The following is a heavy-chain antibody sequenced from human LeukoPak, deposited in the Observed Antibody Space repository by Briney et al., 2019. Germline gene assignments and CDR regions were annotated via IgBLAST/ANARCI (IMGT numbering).Heavy chain of an antibody. D-gene: IGHD3-3*01. CDR1: GGTFSSYA. J-gene: IGHJ3*02. CDR2: IIPIFGSA. V-gene: IGHV1-69*13. Sequence: ASVKVSCKASGGTFSSYAISWVRQAPGQGLEWMGGIIPIFGSANYAQKLQGRVTITADESTSTAYMELSSLRSEDTAVYYCARASDDFWSGYWGAFDIWGQGTMVTVSS. CDR3: ARASDDFWSGYWGAFDI.